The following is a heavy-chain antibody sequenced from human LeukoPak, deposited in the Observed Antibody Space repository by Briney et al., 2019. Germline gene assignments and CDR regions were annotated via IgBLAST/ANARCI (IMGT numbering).Heavy chain of an antibody. CDR1: GGSISSSSYY. CDR2: IYYSGST. Sequence: SETLSLTCTVSGGSISSSSYYWGWIRQPPGKGLEWIGSIYYSGSTYYNPSLKSRVTISVDTSKNQFSLKLSSVTAADTAVYYCARVSWSPQYFDYWGQGTLVTVSS. D-gene: IGHD2-15*01. CDR3: ARVSWSPQYFDY. J-gene: IGHJ4*02. V-gene: IGHV4-39*01.